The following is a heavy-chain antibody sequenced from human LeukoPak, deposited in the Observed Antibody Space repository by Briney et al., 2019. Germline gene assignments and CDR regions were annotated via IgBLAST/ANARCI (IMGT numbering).Heavy chain of an antibody. CDR2: ISSSGSTI. J-gene: IGHJ3*02. CDR1: GFTFSDYF. Sequence: PGGSLRLSCAASGFTFSDYFMSWIRQAPGKGLEWVSYISSSGSTIYYADSVKGRFTISRDNAKNSLYLQMNSLRAEDTAVYYCARGGGVSRYSGSYDAFDIWGQGTMVTVSS. CDR3: ARGGGVSRYSGSYDAFDI. V-gene: IGHV3-11*04. D-gene: IGHD1-26*01.